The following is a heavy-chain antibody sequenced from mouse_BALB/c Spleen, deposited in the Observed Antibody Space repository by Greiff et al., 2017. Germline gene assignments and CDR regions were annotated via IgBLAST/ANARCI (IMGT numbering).Heavy chain of an antibody. Sequence: QVQLQQSGPGLVAPSQSLSITCTVSGFSLTSYGVHWVRQPPGKGLEWLGVIWAGGSTNYNSALMSRLSISKDNSKSQVFLKMNSLQTDDTAMYYCARTTVVAGGAMDYWGQGTSVTVSS. CDR1: GFSLTSYG. CDR2: IWAGGST. D-gene: IGHD1-1*01. J-gene: IGHJ4*01. CDR3: ARTTVVAGGAMDY. V-gene: IGHV2-9*02.